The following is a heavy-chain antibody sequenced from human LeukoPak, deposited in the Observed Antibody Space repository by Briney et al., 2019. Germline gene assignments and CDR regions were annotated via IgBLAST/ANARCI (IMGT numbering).Heavy chain of an antibody. CDR1: GGSFSGYY. V-gene: IGHV4-34*01. CDR3: ARGQPGARRLFDY. Sequence: SETLSLTCAVYGGSFSGYYWSWIRQPPGKGLEWIGEINHSGSTNYNPSLKSRVTISVDTSKNQFSLKLSSVSAADTAVYYCARGQPGARRLFDYWGQGTLVTVSS. J-gene: IGHJ4*02. D-gene: IGHD2-2*01. CDR2: INHSGST.